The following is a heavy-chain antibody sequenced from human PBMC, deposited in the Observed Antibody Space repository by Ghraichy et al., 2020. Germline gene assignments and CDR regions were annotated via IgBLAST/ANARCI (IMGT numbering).Heavy chain of an antibody. V-gene: IGHV1-58*01. CDR3: AADRYQEASDYGYWGQGTLVTVSSGESSQPLLYCYGY. Sequence: SVKVSCKASGFSFNNCNVQWVRQAAGQRLEGIGWIAVGSGDTKYIQKFQERVTITRDMSINTVYMELSSLRSEDTAVYYCAADRYQEASDYGYWGQGTLVTVSSGESSQPLLYCYGYWGQGTLVTVSS. D-gene: IGHD5-24*01. CDR1: GFSFNNCN. J-gene: IGHJ4*02. CDR2: IAVGSGDT.